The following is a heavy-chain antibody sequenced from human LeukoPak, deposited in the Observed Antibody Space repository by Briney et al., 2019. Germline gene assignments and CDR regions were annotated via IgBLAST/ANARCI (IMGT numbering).Heavy chain of an antibody. CDR3: AKVSWGYSYGYDY. Sequence: GGSLRLSCAASGFTFSSYGMSWVRQAPGKGLQWVSVIIGSGSGTYYADSVKGRFTISRDNSKNTLYLQMNSLRAEDTAVYYCAKVSWGYSYGYDYWGQGTLVTVSS. CDR2: IIGSGSGT. J-gene: IGHJ4*02. V-gene: IGHV3-23*01. D-gene: IGHD5-18*01. CDR1: GFTFSSYG.